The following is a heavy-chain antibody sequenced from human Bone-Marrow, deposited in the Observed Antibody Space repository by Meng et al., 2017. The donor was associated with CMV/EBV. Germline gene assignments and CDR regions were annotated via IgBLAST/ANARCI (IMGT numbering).Heavy chain of an antibody. CDR3: ARVPSYCSGGSCWQNGMDV. D-gene: IGHD2-15*01. CDR2: ISAYNGNT. CDR1: GGTFSSYA. Sequence: ASVKVSCKASGGTFSSYAISWVRQAPGQGLEWMGWISAYNGNTNYAQKLQGRVTMTTDTSTSTAYMELRSLRSDDTAVYYCARVPSYCSGGSCWQNGMDVWGQGNTVTVSS. J-gene: IGHJ6*02. V-gene: IGHV1-18*01.